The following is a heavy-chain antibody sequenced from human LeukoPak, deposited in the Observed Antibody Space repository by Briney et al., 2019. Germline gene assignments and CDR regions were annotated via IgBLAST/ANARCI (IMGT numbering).Heavy chain of an antibody. Sequence: EGSLRLSCAASGFTFSSYGMHWVRQAPGKGLEWVAVISYDGSNKYYADSVKGRFTISRDNSKNTLYLQMNSLRAEDTAVYYCAVGPDILTGYYDDFDIWGQGTMVTVSS. CDR1: GFTFSSYG. CDR2: ISYDGSNK. V-gene: IGHV3-30*03. J-gene: IGHJ3*02. D-gene: IGHD3-9*01. CDR3: AVGPDILTGYYDDFDI.